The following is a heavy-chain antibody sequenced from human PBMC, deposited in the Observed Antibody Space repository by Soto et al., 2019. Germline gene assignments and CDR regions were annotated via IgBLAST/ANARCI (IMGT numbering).Heavy chain of an antibody. D-gene: IGHD3-16*01. J-gene: IGHJ4*02. CDR3: ARLPASPFTYYDYVWGSYGKGY. CDR2: IYHSGST. V-gene: IGHV4-38-2*01. CDR1: GYSISSGYY. Sequence: SETLSLTCAVSGYSISSGYYWGWIRQPPGKGLEWIGSIYHSGSTYYNPSLKSRVTISVDTSKNQFSLKLSSVTAADTAVYCCARLPASPFTYYDYVWGSYGKGYWGQGTLVTVSS.